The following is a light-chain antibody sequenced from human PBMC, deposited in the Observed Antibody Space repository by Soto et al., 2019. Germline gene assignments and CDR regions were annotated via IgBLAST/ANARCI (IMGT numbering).Light chain of an antibody. CDR2: LGS. CDR1: QSLLHKNGFNY. V-gene: IGKV2-28*01. CDR3: MQALQTPH. Sequence: DVVMTQSPLSLPVTPGEPASISCRSSQSLLHKNGFNYLDWYLQKPGQSPQLLIYLGSTRASGVPDRFSGSGSGTDSTLKISRVEAEDVGLYYCMQALQTPHFGQGTKLEIK. J-gene: IGKJ2*01.